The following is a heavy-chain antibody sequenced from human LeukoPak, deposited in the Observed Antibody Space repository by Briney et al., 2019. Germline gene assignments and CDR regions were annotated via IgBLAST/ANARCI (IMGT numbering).Heavy chain of an antibody. CDR1: GYTFTGYY. J-gene: IGHJ4*02. CDR3: ATAETPSGSYGY. Sequence: ASVKVSCKASGYTFTGYYMHWVRQAPGQGLEWMGLVDPEDGETIYAEKFQGKVTITADTSTDTAYMELSSLRSEDTAVYYCATAETPSGSYGYWGQGTLVTVSS. V-gene: IGHV1-69-2*01. CDR2: VDPEDGET. D-gene: IGHD1-26*01.